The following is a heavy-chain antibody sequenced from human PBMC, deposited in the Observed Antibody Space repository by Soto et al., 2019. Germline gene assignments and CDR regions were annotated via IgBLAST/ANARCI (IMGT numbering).Heavy chain of an antibody. Sequence: EVQLVESGGGLVQPGRSLRLSCAASGFTFEEYAMHWVRQVPGKGLEWVADISWNSGNIAYADSVKGRFPSSRDNAKNSLYMQMNSLRPDDTALYFCTKDRGWGGEGRGACDVWGQGTMVTFSS. CDR1: GFTFEEYA. CDR2: ISWNSGNI. J-gene: IGHJ3*01. V-gene: IGHV3-9*01. D-gene: IGHD2-21*01. CDR3: TKDRGWGGEGRGACDV.